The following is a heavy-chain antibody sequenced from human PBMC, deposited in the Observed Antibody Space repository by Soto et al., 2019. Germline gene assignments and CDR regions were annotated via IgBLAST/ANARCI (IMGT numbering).Heavy chain of an antibody. Sequence: QLQLQESGPGLVKPSETLSLTCTVSGGSISSSSYYWGWIRQPPGKGLEWIGSIYYSGSTYYNPSLKSRVTISVDTSKNQFSLKLSSVTAADTAVYYCARHVRVTIFGVVPGNYIDYWGQGTLVTVSS. J-gene: IGHJ4*02. D-gene: IGHD3-3*01. V-gene: IGHV4-39*01. CDR2: IYYSGST. CDR1: GGSISSSSYY. CDR3: ARHVRVTIFGVVPGNYIDY.